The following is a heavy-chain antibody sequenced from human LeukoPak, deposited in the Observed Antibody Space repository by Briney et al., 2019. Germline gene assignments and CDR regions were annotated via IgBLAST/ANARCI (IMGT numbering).Heavy chain of an antibody. J-gene: IGHJ4*02. CDR3: ARDRRGVDY. Sequence: SETLSLTCTVSGGSISSSSYYWGWIRQPPGKGLEWIGSIYYSGSTYYNPSLKSRVTISVDTSKNQFSLKLSSVTAADTAVYYCARDRRGVDYWGQGTLVTVSS. D-gene: IGHD3-10*01. V-gene: IGHV4-39*07. CDR2: IYYSGST. CDR1: GGSISSSSYY.